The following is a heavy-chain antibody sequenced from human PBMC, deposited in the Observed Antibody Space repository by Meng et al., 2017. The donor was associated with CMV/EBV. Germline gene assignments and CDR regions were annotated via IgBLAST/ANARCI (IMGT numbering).Heavy chain of an antibody. Sequence: ASVKVSCKASGYTFTGYYMQWVRQAPGQGLAWMGWINPKSGGTNYAQNFQGRVTMTRDTSISTAYMELNRLRSDDTAVYYCASGAGVGDSSSGLADYWGQGTLVTVSS. V-gene: IGHV1-2*02. CDR3: ASGAGVGDSSSGLADY. CDR2: INPKSGGT. J-gene: IGHJ4*02. D-gene: IGHD6-6*01. CDR1: GYTFTGYY.